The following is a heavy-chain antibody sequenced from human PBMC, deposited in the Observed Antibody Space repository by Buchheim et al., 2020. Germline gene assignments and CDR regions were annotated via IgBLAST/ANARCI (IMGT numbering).Heavy chain of an antibody. CDR1: GGSISSSSYY. CDR2: IYYSGST. CDR3: VRQGGSGWYEYFQH. Sequence: QLQLQESGPGLVKPSETLSLPCNVSGGSISSSSYYWGWIRQPPGKGLEWIGGIYYSGSTYYNPSLKSRVTISVATSKRQFSLKLSSVTAADTAVYYCVRQGGSGWYEYFQHWGQGTL. V-gene: IGHV4-39*01. J-gene: IGHJ1*01. D-gene: IGHD6-19*01.